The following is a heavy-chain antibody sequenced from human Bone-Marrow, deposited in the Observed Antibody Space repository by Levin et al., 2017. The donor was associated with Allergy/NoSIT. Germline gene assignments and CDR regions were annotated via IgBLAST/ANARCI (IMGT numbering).Heavy chain of an antibody. D-gene: IGHD3-10*01. Sequence: PAGGSLRLSCAASGFTFSSYGMHWVRQAPGKGLEWVAVIWYDGSNKYYADSVKGRFTISRDNSKNTLYLQMNSLRAEDTAVYYCAGGRYYGSGSYQSYNWFDPWGQGTLVTVSS. J-gene: IGHJ5*02. CDR3: AGGRYYGSGSYQSYNWFDP. CDR1: GFTFSSYG. CDR2: IWYDGSNK. V-gene: IGHV3-33*01.